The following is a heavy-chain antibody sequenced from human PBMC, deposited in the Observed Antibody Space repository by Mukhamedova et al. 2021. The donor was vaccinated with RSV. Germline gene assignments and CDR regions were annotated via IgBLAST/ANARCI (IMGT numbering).Heavy chain of an antibody. J-gene: IGHJ3*01. CDR3: AREIPNTGGDAFDL. Sequence: APGKGLEWLSYSTSDGTIIYYADSVKGRFTSSKDNTKNSLYLQMANLRAEDTAVYYCAREIPNTGGDAFDLWGQGTLVTVSS. V-gene: IGHV3-48*03. D-gene: IGHD3-16*01. CDR2: STSDGTII.